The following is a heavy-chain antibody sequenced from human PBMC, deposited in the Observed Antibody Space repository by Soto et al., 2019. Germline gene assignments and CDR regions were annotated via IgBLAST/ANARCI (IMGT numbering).Heavy chain of an antibody. V-gene: IGHV3-30*18. D-gene: IGHD6-6*01. J-gene: IGHJ6*02. CDR2: ISYDGSNK. CDR1: GFTFNSYG. CDR3: AKDTIRPNAAPHYYYYYGMDV. Sequence: SLRLSCAASGFTFNSYGIRWVRQAPGKGLEWVAVISYDGSNKYYADSVKGRFTISRDNSKNTLYLQMNSLRAEDTAVYYCAKDTIRPNAAPHYYYYYGMDVWGQGTTVTVSS.